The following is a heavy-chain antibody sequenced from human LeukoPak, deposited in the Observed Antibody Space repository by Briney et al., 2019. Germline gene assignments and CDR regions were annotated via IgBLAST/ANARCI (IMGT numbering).Heavy chain of an antibody. Sequence: ASVKVSCKASGYTFTSYDINWVRQATGQGLEWMGWMNPNSGNTGYAQKFQGRVTMTRNTSISTAYMELSSLRSEDTAVYYCARGSRRHKAGTGGYYFDYWGQGTLVTVSS. V-gene: IGHV1-8*01. CDR1: GYTFTSYD. CDR3: ARGSRRHKAGTGGYYFDY. CDR2: MNPNSGNT. J-gene: IGHJ4*02. D-gene: IGHD6-19*01.